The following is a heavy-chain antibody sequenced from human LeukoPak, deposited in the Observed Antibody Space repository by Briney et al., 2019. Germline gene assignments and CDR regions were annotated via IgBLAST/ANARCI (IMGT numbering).Heavy chain of an antibody. J-gene: IGHJ4*02. Sequence: PGGSLRLSCAASGFTFSSYSMNWVRQAPGKGLEWVSSISSSSSYIYYADSVKGRFTISRDNAKNSLYLQMNSLRAEDTAVYYCARRGCSGGSCYSFLDYWGQGTLVTVSS. D-gene: IGHD2-15*01. CDR3: ARRGCSGGSCYSFLDY. V-gene: IGHV3-21*01. CDR2: ISSSSSYI. CDR1: GFTFSSYS.